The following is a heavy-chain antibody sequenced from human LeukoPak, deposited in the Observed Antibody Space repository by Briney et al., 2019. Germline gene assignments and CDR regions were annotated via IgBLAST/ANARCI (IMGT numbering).Heavy chain of an antibody. CDR2: IVVGSGNT. CDR1: GFTFTSSA. CDR3: AAVYSSGWYGGAFDY. J-gene: IGHJ4*02. V-gene: IGHV1-58*02. Sequence: ASVTVSCTASGFTFTSSAMQWVRQARGQRLEWIGWIVVGSGNTKYAQKFQERVTITRDMSTSTAYMELSSLRSGDTAVYYCAAVYSSGWYGGAFDYWGQGTLVTVSS. D-gene: IGHD6-19*01.